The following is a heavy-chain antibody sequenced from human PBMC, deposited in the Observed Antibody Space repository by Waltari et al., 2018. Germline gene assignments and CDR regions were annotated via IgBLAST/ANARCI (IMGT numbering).Heavy chain of an antibody. Sequence: QVQPVQSGTEAKKPGASVKASCKASGYTFIDYYTHWVRQAPGQGLEWMGWINPSSGGAKYAQNFQGRVTMTRDTSSRTVYIELSRLTYDDTAMYYCARDGGFDFWGQGTLVSVSS. J-gene: IGHJ4*02. CDR2: INPSSGGA. CDR1: GYTFIDYY. V-gene: IGHV1-2*02. D-gene: IGHD2-15*01. CDR3: ARDGGFDF.